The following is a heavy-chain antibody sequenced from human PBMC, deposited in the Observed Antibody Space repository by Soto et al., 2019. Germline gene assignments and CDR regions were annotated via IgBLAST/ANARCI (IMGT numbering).Heavy chain of an antibody. CDR2: IIPIFGTA. V-gene: IGHV1-69*13. J-gene: IGHJ4*02. D-gene: IGHD2-2*01. CDR3: ARDQSEKRRIVVVPAAFDY. Sequence: SVKVSCKASGGTFSSYAISWVRQAPGQGLEWMGGIIPIFGTANYAQKFQGRVTITADESTSTAYMELSSLRSEDTAVYYCARDQSEKRRIVVVPAAFDYWGQGTLVTVSS. CDR1: GGTFSSYA.